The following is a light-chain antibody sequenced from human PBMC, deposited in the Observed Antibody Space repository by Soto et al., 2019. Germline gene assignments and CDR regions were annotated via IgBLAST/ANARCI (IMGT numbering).Light chain of an antibody. Sequence: QSVVTQPTSVSGAPRQRVTISGSGGSSNIGSNAVNWYQQFPGKAPKLLIYYDDLLPSGVSDRFSGSKSGTSASLAISGLQSDDEADYYCAAWDDRLNGGVFGGGTKLTVL. CDR1: SSNIGSNA. CDR3: AAWDDRLNGGV. J-gene: IGLJ3*02. V-gene: IGLV1-36*01. CDR2: YDD.